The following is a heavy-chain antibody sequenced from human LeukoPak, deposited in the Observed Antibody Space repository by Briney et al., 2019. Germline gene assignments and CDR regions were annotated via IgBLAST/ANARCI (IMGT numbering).Heavy chain of an antibody. D-gene: IGHD6-19*01. J-gene: IGHJ6*03. CDR2: INHSGST. Sequence: PSETLSLTCAVYGGSFSGYYWSWIRQPPGKGLEWIGEINHSGSTNYNPSLKSRVTISVDTSKNQFSLKLSSVTAADTAVYYCARGSLYSSGWYYGYYYMDVWGKGTTVTVSS. CDR1: GGSFSGYY. V-gene: IGHV4-34*01. CDR3: ARGSLYSSGWYYGYYYMDV.